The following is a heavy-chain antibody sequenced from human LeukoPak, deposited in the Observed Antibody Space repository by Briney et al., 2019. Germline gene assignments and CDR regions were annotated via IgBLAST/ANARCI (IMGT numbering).Heavy chain of an antibody. CDR2: ISAYNGNT. V-gene: IGHV1-18*01. J-gene: IGHJ4*02. D-gene: IGHD4-17*01. Sequence: ASVKVSCKASGYTFTSYGISWVRQAPGQELEWMGWISAYNGNTNYAQKFRGRVTMTTDTSTSTAYMELRSLRSDDTAVYYCARDVMFEYGDYGDFDYWGQGTLVTVSS. CDR3: ARDVMFEYGDYGDFDY. CDR1: GYTFTSYG.